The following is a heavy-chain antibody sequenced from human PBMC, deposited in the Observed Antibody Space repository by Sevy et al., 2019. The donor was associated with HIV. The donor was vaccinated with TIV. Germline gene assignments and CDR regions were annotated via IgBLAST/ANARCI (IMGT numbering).Heavy chain of an antibody. CDR3: ARDRYDSSGYYPKSHYYGMDV. Sequence: GGSLRLSCAASGFTFSSYSMNWVRQAPGKGLEWVSSISSSSSYIYYADSVKGRFTISRDNAKNSLYLQMNSLRAEDTAGYYCARDRYDSSGYYPKSHYYGMDVWGQGTTVTVSS. V-gene: IGHV3-21*01. CDR1: GFTFSSYS. J-gene: IGHJ6*02. D-gene: IGHD3-22*01. CDR2: ISSSSSYI.